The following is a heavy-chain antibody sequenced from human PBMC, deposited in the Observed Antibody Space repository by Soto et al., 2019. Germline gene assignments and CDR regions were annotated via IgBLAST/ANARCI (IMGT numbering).Heavy chain of an antibody. CDR2: IYWDDDK. Sequence: QITLKESGPTLVKPTETLTLTCSFSGFSLSTTEVGVGWIRQPPGKALEWLALIYWDDDKRYSPSLRSRLTITKDTSKNRVVLTMTNADPVDSATYYCGRRITMFRGVPDTYYFDYWGQGTLVTVSS. V-gene: IGHV2-5*02. CDR1: GFSLSTTEVG. J-gene: IGHJ4*02. CDR3: GRRITMFRGVPDTYYFDY. D-gene: IGHD3-10*01.